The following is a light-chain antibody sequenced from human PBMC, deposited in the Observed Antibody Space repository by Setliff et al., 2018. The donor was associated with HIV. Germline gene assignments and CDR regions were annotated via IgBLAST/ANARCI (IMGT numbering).Light chain of an antibody. CDR3: GSYAGTNNNLYV. CDR1: SNDVGYYNR. Sequence: QSALAQPPSASGSPGQSVTISCTGTSNDVGYYNRVSWYQQYPGKAPKVMIYEVSKRPSGVPDRSSGSKSGNTASLTVSGLQAEDEADYYCGSYAGTNNNLYVFGTGTKVTVL. J-gene: IGLJ1*01. CDR2: EVS. V-gene: IGLV2-8*01.